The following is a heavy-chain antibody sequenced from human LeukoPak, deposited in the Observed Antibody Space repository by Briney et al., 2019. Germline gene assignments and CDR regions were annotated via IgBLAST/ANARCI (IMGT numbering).Heavy chain of an antibody. CDR3: ARATYYGPAFDY. Sequence: ASVKVSCKASGYTFTGYYMHWVRQAPGQGLEWMGWIKPNGGGTKYEQKFQGRVTMTRETSISTAYMELSSLRSDDPAVNYCARATYYGPAFDYWGQGTLVTVSS. D-gene: IGHD3-10*01. CDR1: GYTFTGYY. CDR2: IKPNGGGT. J-gene: IGHJ4*02. V-gene: IGHV1-2*02.